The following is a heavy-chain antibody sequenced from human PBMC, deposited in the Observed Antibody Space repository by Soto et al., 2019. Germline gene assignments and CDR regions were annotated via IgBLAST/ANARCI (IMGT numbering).Heavy chain of an antibody. CDR1: GYTFIIHS. D-gene: IGHD6-25*01. Sequence: ASVKVSCKTSGYTFIIHSITWVRQAPGQGLEWMGWIRSYNGNATYAPKFHDRITMTTDTSTSTAYMELRSLTSDDTAVYYCARVKRYYFDYWGPGSLVTVSS. V-gene: IGHV1-18*01. CDR2: IRSYNGNA. CDR3: ARVKRYYFDY. J-gene: IGHJ4*02.